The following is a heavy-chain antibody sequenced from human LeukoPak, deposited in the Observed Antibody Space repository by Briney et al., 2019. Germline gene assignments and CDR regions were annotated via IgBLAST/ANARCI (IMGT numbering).Heavy chain of an antibody. J-gene: IGHJ6*03. CDR3: ARERGTNYYDSSAIYMDV. V-gene: IGHV1-18*01. CDR2: ISAYNGKT. Sequence: ASVKVSCKASGYTFTSYGISWGRQAPGQGREGMGWISAYNGKTNYAQKLKARVTMTTDTSTSTTYMELRSLRSDDTAVYYCARERGTNYYDSSAIYMDVWGKGTTVTVSS. D-gene: IGHD3-22*01. CDR1: GYTFTSYG.